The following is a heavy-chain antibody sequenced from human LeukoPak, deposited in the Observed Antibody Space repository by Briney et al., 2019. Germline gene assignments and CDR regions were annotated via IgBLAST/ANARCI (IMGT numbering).Heavy chain of an antibody. CDR1: GGSISSYY. CDR2: IYYSGST. CDR3: ACGSGTLQGYGMDL. J-gene: IGHJ6*02. Sequence: SETLSLTCTVSGGSISSYYWSWIRQPPGKGLEWIGYIYYSGSTNYNPSLKSRVTISVDTSKNQFSLKLSSVTAADTAVYYCACGSGTLQGYGMDLWGQGTTVTVSS. V-gene: IGHV4-59*01. D-gene: IGHD3-10*01.